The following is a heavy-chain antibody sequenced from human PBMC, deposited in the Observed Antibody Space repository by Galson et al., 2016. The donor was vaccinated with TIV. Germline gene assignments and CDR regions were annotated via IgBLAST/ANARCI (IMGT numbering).Heavy chain of an antibody. CDR1: GFAFSSFA. V-gene: IGHV3-23*01. CDR2: ITGSGYST. CDR3: TRGGEYHCDL. D-gene: IGHD2/OR15-2a*01. J-gene: IGHJ5*02. Sequence: SLRLSCAASGFAFSSFAMNWVRQAPGKGLEWVSAITGSGYSTYYPDSVKGRFTISRDNAKSSLYLEMNNLRAEDTAVYYCTRGGEYHCDLWGQGSLVTVSS.